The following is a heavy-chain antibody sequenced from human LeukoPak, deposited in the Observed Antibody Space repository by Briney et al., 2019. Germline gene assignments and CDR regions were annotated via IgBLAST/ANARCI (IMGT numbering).Heavy chain of an antibody. J-gene: IGHJ4*02. Sequence: SETLSLTCTVSDGSISSSSYYWGWIRQPPGKGLEWIGSIYYSGSTYYNPSLKSRVTISVDTSKNQFSLKLSSVTAADTAVYYCARQTAMILFDYWGQGTLVTVSS. D-gene: IGHD5-18*01. V-gene: IGHV4-39*01. CDR3: ARQTAMILFDY. CDR1: DGSISSSSYY. CDR2: IYYSGST.